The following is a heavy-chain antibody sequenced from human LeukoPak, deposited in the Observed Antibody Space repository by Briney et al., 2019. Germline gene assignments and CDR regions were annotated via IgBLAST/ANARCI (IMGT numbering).Heavy chain of an antibody. CDR3: GRLALTPWYFDL. CDR1: GFTVSSNY. CDR2: LYSDGRT. V-gene: IGHV3-53*01. Sequence: GGSLRLSCAASGFTVSSNYMNWVRQAPGKGLEWVSILYSDGRTFYAGSVKGRFTISRDNSKNTLYLQMNSLRAEDTAVYYCGRLALTPWYFDLWGRGTLVTVSS. J-gene: IGHJ2*01. D-gene: IGHD5-12*01.